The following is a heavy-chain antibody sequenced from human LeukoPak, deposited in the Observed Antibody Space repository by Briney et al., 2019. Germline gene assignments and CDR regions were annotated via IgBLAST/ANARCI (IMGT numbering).Heavy chain of an antibody. J-gene: IGHJ4*02. CDR2: ISWNSGSI. Sequence: GGSLRLSCAASGFTFDDYAMHWVRQAPGKGLEWVSGISWNSGSIGYADSVKGRFTISRDNAKNSLYLQMNSLRAEDTALYYCAKDRGSGSYSRGFDYWGQGTLVTVSS. CDR1: GFTFDDYA. V-gene: IGHV3-9*01. CDR3: AKDRGSGSYSRGFDY. D-gene: IGHD3-10*01.